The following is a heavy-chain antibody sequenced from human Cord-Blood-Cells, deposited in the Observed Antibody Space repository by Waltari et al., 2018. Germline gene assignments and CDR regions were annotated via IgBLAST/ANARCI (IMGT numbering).Heavy chain of an antibody. D-gene: IGHD3-3*01. CDR3: ARHTGGYDFWSGYYAFDI. J-gene: IGHJ3*02. CDR1: GGSISSRSYY. V-gene: IGHV4-39*01. CDR2: IYYSGST. Sequence: QLQLQESGPGLVKPSETLSLTCTVSGGSISSRSYYWGWIRQPPGKGLEWIGSIYYSGSTYYNPSLKSRVTISVDTSKNQFSLKLSSVTAADTAVYYCARHTGGYDFWSGYYAFDIWGQGTMVTVSS.